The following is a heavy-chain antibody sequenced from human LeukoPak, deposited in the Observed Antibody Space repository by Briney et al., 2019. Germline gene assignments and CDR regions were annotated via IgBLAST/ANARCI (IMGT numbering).Heavy chain of an antibody. D-gene: IGHD5-24*01. J-gene: IGHJ6*02. CDR1: GGSISSSYYY. V-gene: IGHV4-39*01. CDR2: IYYSGST. CDR3: ARLRREQYYYGMDV. Sequence: PSETLSLTCTVSGGSISSSYYYWGWIRQPPGTGLEWIGSIYYSGSTYYNPSLKSRVTISVDTSKNQFSLKLRSVTAADTAVYYCARLRREQYYYGMDVWGQGTTVTVSS.